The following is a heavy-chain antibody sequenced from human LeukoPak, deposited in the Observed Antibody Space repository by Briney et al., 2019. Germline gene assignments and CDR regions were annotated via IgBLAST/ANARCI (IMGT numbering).Heavy chain of an antibody. Sequence: GESLRLSCAASGFTFSSSDLHWVRQAPGKGLEWVAVISYGGSNRYYADSVKGRSTISRDNSKNTLYLQMNSLRTEDTAVYYCAKDLQGHYALDYWGQGTLVTVPS. D-gene: IGHD2-2*01. J-gene: IGHJ4*02. CDR1: GFTFSSSD. CDR3: AKDLQGHYALDY. CDR2: ISYGGSNR. V-gene: IGHV3-30*18.